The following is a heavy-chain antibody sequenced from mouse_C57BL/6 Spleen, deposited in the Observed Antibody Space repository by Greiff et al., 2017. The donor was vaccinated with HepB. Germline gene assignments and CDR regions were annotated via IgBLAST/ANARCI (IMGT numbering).Heavy chain of an antibody. CDR2: INPSSGYT. V-gene: IGHV1-7*01. D-gene: IGHD1-1*01. J-gene: IGHJ2*01. CDR1: GYTFTSYW. CDR3: TRTPSTPYFDY. Sequence: QVQLQQSGAELAKPGASVKLSCKASGYTFTSYWMHWVKQRPGQGLEWIGYINPSSGYTEYNQKFKDKATLTSDKSSSTAYMQLSSLTYEDSAVYYCTRTPSTPYFDYWGQGTTLTVSS.